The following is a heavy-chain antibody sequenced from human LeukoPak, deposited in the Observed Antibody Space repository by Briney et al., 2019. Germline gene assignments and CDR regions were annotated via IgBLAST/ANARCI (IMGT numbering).Heavy chain of an antibody. CDR3: ARVPSSISSTAIIFYYFDY. Sequence: GGPLRLSCAASGFTFSDYYMSWIRQAPGKGLEGVSYISSSSSYTDYADSVKGRFTISRDNAKNSLYLQMNSLRAEDTAVYYCARVPSSISSTAIIFYYFDYWGQGTLVTVSS. CDR2: ISSSSSYT. V-gene: IGHV3-11*06. CDR1: GFTFSDYY. J-gene: IGHJ4*02. D-gene: IGHD2-21*02.